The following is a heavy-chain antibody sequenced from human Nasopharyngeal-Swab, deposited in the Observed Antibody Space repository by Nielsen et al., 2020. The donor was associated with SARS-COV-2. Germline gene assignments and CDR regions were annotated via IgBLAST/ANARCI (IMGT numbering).Heavy chain of an antibody. CDR1: GFTFSSYA. Sequence: GESLKISCAASGFTFSSYAMSWVRQAPGKGLEWVSAISGGSTYYADSVKGRFTISRDNSKNTLYLQMNSLRAEDTAVYYCAKVPSTVTTLPPDYWGQGTLVTVSS. D-gene: IGHD4-11*01. CDR2: ISGGST. V-gene: IGHV3-23*01. CDR3: AKVPSTVTTLPPDY. J-gene: IGHJ4*02.